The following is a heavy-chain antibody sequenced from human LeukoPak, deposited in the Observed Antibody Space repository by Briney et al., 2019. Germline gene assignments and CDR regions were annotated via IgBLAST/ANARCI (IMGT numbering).Heavy chain of an antibody. V-gene: IGHV4-34*01. J-gene: IGHJ3*02. Sequence: SETLSLTCAVYGGSFSGYYWSWIRQPPGKGLEWIGEINHSGSTNYNPSLKSRVTISVDTSKNQFSLKLSSVTAADTAVYYCARGKRITMIVVVISRGAFDISGQGTMVTVSS. CDR1: GGSFSGYY. CDR2: INHSGST. CDR3: ARGKRITMIVVVISRGAFDI. D-gene: IGHD3-22*01.